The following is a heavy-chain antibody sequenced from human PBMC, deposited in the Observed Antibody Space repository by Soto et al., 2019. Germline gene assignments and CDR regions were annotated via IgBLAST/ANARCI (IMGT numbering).Heavy chain of an antibody. CDR3: AKVVAAVAGTYYYYGMDV. V-gene: IGHV3-30*18. CDR2: ISYDGSNK. CDR1: GFTFSSYG. J-gene: IGHJ6*02. D-gene: IGHD6-19*01. Sequence: PRGSLSLSCAASGFTFSSYGRHWVRQAPGKGLEWVAVISYDGSNKYYADSVKGRFTISRDNSKNTLYLQMSSLRAEDTAVYYCAKVVAAVAGTYYYYGMDVWGPGTTVTVYS.